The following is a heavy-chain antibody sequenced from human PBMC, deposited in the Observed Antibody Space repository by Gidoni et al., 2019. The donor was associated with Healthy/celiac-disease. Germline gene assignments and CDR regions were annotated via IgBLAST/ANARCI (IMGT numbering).Heavy chain of an antibody. J-gene: IGHJ4*02. CDR3: ARQAVAGRRKETGEDY. V-gene: IGHV5-10-1*03. Sequence: EVQLVQSGAEVKKPGESRRISGKGAGYSVTSYWISWVRQMPGKGLEWMGRIYPRDSYPTSRPSFQGHVTISADKSISTAYLQWSSLKASDTAMYYCARQAVAGRRKETGEDYWGQGTLVTVSS. CDR2: IYPRDSYP. D-gene: IGHD6-19*01. CDR1: GYSVTSYW.